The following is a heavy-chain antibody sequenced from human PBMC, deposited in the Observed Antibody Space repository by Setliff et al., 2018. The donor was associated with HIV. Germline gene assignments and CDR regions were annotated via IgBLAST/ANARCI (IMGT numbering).Heavy chain of an antibody. CDR1: GGSFSDYY. V-gene: IGHV4-34*01. CDR2: INHSGST. Sequence: SETLSLTCAVYGGSFSDYYWSWIRQPPGKGLEWIGEINHSGSTNYNPSLKSRVTISVDTSKNQFSLKLSSVTAPDTAVYYCARRYRIAARPKWFDPWGQGTPVTVSS. D-gene: IGHD6-6*01. J-gene: IGHJ5*02. CDR3: ARRYRIAARPKWFDP.